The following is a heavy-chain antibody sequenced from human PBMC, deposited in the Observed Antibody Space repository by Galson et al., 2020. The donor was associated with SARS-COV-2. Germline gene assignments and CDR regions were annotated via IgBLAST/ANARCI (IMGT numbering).Heavy chain of an antibody. CDR1: GYSFTSYW. Sequence: GEYLKISCQGSGYSFTSYWLGRVRQMPGQGLESLGTIYPGDSDTRYSPSFPGQVTISADKSISTAYLQWSSLKASDTAMYYCASYSGYDYRCAFDIWCQGTRVTVAS. J-gene: IGHJ3*02. CDR2: IYPGDSDT. CDR3: ASYSGYDYRCAFDI. D-gene: IGHD5-12*01. V-gene: IGHV5-51*01.